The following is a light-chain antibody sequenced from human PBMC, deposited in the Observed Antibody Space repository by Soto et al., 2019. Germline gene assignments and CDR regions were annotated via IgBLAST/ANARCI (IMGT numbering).Light chain of an antibody. J-gene: IGLJ1*01. CDR3: QAYEISSRSGFV. CDR1: SSNIGADYD. CDR2: ATS. V-gene: IGLV1-40*01. Sequence: QSVLTQPPSGSGSPGQRLTISFTGRSSNIGADYDVHWYQQLPGTAPKLRIYATSNRTSGVPDRFSGSKSGISASLAITGLQADDADDYYCQAYEISSRSGFVFGSGTKLTVL.